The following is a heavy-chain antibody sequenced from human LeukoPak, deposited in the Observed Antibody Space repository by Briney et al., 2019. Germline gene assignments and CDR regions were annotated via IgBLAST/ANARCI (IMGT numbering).Heavy chain of an antibody. J-gene: IGHJ4*02. CDR1: GFTFSSYA. V-gene: IGHV3-23*01. Sequence: GGSLRLSCAASGFTFSSYAMSWVRQAPGKGLAWVSTISGGSGSTYCADSVKGRFTISRDNSKNTLYLQMNSLRDEDTAVYYCAKDVLVDYYDSSGYYYDYWGQGTLVTVSS. D-gene: IGHD3-22*01. CDR3: AKDVLVDYYDSSGYYYDY. CDR2: ISGGSGST.